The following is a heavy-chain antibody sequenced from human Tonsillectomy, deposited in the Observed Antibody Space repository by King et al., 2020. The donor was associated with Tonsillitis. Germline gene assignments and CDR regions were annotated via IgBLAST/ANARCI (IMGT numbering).Heavy chain of an antibody. CDR2: IRTSSTYT. CDR1: GFTFSDYY. V-gene: IGHV3-11*05. J-gene: IGHJ4*02. CDR3: ARHRIAAAGNGFWYYFDY. Sequence: VQLVESGGGLVKPRGSLRLSCAASGFTFSDYYMSWIRQAPGKGLEGISYIRTSSTYTNYADFVKGRFTIPRDNAKNTLYLQMNSLRAEDTAVYYCARHRIAAAGNGFWYYFDYWGQGTLVTVSS. D-gene: IGHD6-13*01.